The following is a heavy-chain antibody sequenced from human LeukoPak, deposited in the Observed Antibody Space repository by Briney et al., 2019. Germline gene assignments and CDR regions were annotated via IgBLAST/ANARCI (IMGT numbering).Heavy chain of an antibody. J-gene: IGHJ4*02. CDR2: ISAYNGNA. CDR1: GYTFTGYY. Sequence: ASVKVSCKASGYTFTGYYMHWVRQAPGQGLEWMGWISAYNGNANYAQKLQGRVTMTTDTSTSTAYKELRSLRSDDTAVYYCAVTVMYSSGWYNYWGQGTLVTVSS. V-gene: IGHV1-18*04. D-gene: IGHD6-19*01. CDR3: AVTVMYSSGWYNY.